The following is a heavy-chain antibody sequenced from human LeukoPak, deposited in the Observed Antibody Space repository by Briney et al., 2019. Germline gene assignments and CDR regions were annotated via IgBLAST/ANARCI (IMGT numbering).Heavy chain of an antibody. J-gene: IGHJ4*02. CDR3: AKDGVVGHSREFNY. V-gene: IGHV3-23*01. D-gene: IGHD1-26*01. CDR1: GFTFSNYA. CDR2: ISGNGGST. Sequence: SGGSLRLSCAASGFTFSNYAMSWVRQAPGKGLEWVSTISGNGGSTDYADSVKGRFTISRDNSKDTLYLQMNSLRAEDTAVYYCAKDGVVGHSREFNYWGQGTLVTVSS.